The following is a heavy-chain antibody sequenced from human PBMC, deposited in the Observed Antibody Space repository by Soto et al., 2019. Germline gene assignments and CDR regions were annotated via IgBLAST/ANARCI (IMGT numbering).Heavy chain of an antibody. CDR2: IYYSGST. J-gene: IGHJ4*02. D-gene: IGHD5-18*01. V-gene: IGHV4-31*03. CDR1: GGSISSGGYY. Sequence: KTSETLSLTCTVSGGSISSGGYYWSWIRQHPGKGLEWIGYIYYSGSTYYNPSLKSRVTISVDTSKNQFSLKLSSVTAADTAVYYCARGQLWLQGYFDYWGQGTLVTVSS. CDR3: ARGQLWLQGYFDY.